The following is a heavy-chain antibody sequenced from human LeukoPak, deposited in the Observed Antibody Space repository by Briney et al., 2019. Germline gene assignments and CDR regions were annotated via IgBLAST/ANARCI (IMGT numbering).Heavy chain of an antibody. Sequence: GASVKVSCKASGYTFTSYGISWVRQAPGQGLEWMGMIYPRDGGTSYAQKFQGRVTVTRDTSTSTVHMELSGLRSEDTAVYYCAREQEGFDYWGQGTLVTVSS. CDR1: GYTFTSYG. CDR3: AREQEGFDY. J-gene: IGHJ4*02. CDR2: IYPRDGGT. V-gene: IGHV1-46*01.